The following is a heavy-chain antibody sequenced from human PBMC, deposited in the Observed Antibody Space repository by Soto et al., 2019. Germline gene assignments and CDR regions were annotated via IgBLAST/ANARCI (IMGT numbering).Heavy chain of an antibody. CDR2: INPNSGGT. CDR3: ARDLKYYDILTGYYRPCAFDI. Sequence: ASVKVSCKASGYTFTGYYMHWVRQAPGQGLEWMGWINPNSGGTNYAQKFQGWVTMTRDTSISTAYMELSRLRSDDTAVYYCARDLKYYDILTGYYRPCAFDIWGQGTMVNVSS. V-gene: IGHV1-2*04. J-gene: IGHJ3*02. D-gene: IGHD3-9*01. CDR1: GYTFTGYY.